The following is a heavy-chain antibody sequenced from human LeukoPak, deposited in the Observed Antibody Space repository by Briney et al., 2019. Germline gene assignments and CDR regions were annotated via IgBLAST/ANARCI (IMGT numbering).Heavy chain of an antibody. CDR3: AKMETSYDFWSGYYTAYYGMDV. Sequence: GGSLRLSCAAPGFTFSSYGMHWVRQAPGKGLEWVAVISYDGSNKYYADSVKGRFTISRDNSKNTLYLQMNSLRAEDTAVYYCAKMETSYDFWSGYYTAYYGMDVWGQGTTVTVSS. D-gene: IGHD3-3*01. V-gene: IGHV3-30*18. J-gene: IGHJ6*02. CDR1: GFTFSSYG. CDR2: ISYDGSNK.